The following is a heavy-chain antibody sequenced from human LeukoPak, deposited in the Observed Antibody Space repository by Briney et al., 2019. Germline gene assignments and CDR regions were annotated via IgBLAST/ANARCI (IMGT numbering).Heavy chain of an antibody. CDR1: GFTFSSYA. V-gene: IGHV3-23*01. J-gene: IGHJ4*02. Sequence: PGGSLRLSCAAPGFTFSSYAMSWVRQAPGKGLEWVSAISGSGGSTCYADSVKGRFTISRDNSKNTLYLQMNSLRAEDTAVYYCRLLWFGELVDYWGQGTLVTVSS. D-gene: IGHD3-10*01. CDR3: RLLWFGELVDY. CDR2: ISGSGGST.